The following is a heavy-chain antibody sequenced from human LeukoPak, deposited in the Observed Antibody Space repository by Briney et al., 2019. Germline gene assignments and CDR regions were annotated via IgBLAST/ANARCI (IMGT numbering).Heavy chain of an antibody. V-gene: IGHV4-59*01. Sequence: SETLSLTCTVSGDSISSFYWSWIRQPPGKGLEWIGYIYYSGSTNYNPSLKSRVTISADTSKNQFSLKLSSVTAADTAVYYCARALPRVYYFDYWGQGTLVTASS. CDR3: ARALPRVYYFDY. CDR1: GDSISSFY. D-gene: IGHD2-2*01. J-gene: IGHJ4*02. CDR2: IYYSGST.